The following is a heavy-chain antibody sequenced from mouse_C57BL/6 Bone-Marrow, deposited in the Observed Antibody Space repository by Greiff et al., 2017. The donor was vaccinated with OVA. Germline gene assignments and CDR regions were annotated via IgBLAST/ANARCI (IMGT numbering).Heavy chain of an antibody. V-gene: IGHV1-42*01. D-gene: IGHD2-4*01. CDR1: GYSFTGYY. CDR2: INPSTGGT. CDR3: ARPGDYDGYYAMDY. Sequence: VQLQQSGPELVKPGASVKISCKASGYSFTGYYMNWVKQSPEKSLEWIGEINPSTGGTTYNQKFKAKATLSVDKSSSTAYMQLKSLTSEDSAVYYCARPGDYDGYYAMDYWGQGTSVTVAA. J-gene: IGHJ4*01.